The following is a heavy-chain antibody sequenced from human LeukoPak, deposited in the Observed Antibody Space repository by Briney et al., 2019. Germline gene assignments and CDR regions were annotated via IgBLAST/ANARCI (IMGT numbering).Heavy chain of an antibody. J-gene: IGHJ4*02. V-gene: IGHV3-11*01. CDR1: GFTFSDYY. Sequence: PGGSLRLSCAASGFTFSDYYMSCIRQAPGKGLEWVSYISSSGSTIYYADSVKGRFTISKDNAKNSLYLQMNSLRAEYTAVYYCARGDYHSSGWASQFDYWGQRTLVTLSP. CDR3: ARGDYHSSGWASQFDY. D-gene: IGHD3-22*01. CDR2: ISSSGSTI.